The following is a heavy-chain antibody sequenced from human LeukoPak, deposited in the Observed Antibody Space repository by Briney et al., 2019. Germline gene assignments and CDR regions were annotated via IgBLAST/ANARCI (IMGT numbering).Heavy chain of an antibody. D-gene: IGHD1-26*01. Sequence: ASVKVSCKASGYTFTSYAMHWVRQAPGQRLEWMGWINAGNGNTKYSQKFQDRVTITRDTSASTAYMELSSLRSEDTAVYYCARWGRVGATSPPHAFDIWGQGTMVTVSS. CDR2: INAGNGNT. V-gene: IGHV1-3*01. CDR1: GYTFTSYA. CDR3: ARWGRVGATSPPHAFDI. J-gene: IGHJ3*02.